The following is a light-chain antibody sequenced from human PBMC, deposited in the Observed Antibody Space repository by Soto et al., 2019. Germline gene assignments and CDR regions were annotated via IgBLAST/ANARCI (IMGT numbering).Light chain of an antibody. J-gene: IGKJ5*01. V-gene: IGKV3-11*01. CDR1: QSVSSY. CDR3: QQSSNWPPIT. Sequence: EIVLTQSPATLSLSPGERATLSCRASQSVSSYLAWYQQKTGPAPRLLIYDASNRATGIPARFSGSGSGTGFNLTTSSLGPEDFAVYYCQQSSNWPPITFGQGTRLEIK. CDR2: DAS.